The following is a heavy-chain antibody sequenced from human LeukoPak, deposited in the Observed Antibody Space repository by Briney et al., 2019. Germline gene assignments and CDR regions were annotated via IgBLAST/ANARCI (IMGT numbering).Heavy chain of an antibody. CDR1: GGSMSSGGYY. CDR2: IYYSGST. Sequence: PSETLSLTCTVSGGSMSSGGYYWSRIRQHPGKGLEWIGYIYYSGSTYYNPSLKSRVTISVDTSKNQFSLKLSSVTAADTAVYYCARGVYSSGWYGTGAFDIWGQGTMVTVSS. CDR3: ARGVYSSGWYGTGAFDI. J-gene: IGHJ3*02. V-gene: IGHV4-31*03. D-gene: IGHD6-19*01.